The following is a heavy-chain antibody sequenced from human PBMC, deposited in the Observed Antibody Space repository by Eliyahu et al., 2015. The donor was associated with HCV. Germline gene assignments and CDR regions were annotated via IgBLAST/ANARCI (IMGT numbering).Heavy chain of an antibody. D-gene: IGHD1-7*01. Sequence: EVQLVESGGGLVKPGGSLXLSXXGAXXSFXNAWXSWVRQAPGKGLEWVGRIKSNADGGTVDYAAPVKGRFTISRDDSRNTLYLQLNSLKIEDTGVYYCTLFHWNYNDAFDIWGQGTNITVSS. CDR1: XXSFXNAW. CDR2: IKSNADGGTV. CDR3: TLFHWNYNDAFDI. J-gene: IGHJ3*02. V-gene: IGHV3-15*01.